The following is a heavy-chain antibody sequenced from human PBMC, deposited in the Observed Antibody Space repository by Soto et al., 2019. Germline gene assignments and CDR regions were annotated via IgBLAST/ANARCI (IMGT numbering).Heavy chain of an antibody. Sequence: GASVKVSCKASGGTFSSYAISWVRQAPGRGLKWMGGIIPIFGTANYAQKFQGRVTITADESTSTAYMELSSLRSEDTAVYYCARGNYDYMWGSYRSAPIYYYYMDVWGKGTTVTVSS. V-gene: IGHV1-69*13. D-gene: IGHD3-16*02. CDR1: GGTFSSYA. J-gene: IGHJ6*03. CDR2: IIPIFGTA. CDR3: ARGNYDYMWGSYRSAPIYYYYMDV.